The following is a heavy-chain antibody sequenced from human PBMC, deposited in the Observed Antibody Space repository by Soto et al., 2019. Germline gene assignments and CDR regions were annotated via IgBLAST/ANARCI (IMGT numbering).Heavy chain of an antibody. Sequence: SVKVSCKASGGTFSSYAISWVRQAPGQGLEWMGGIIPSYGTTNYSQKFQGRVTITTDTSTSTAYMELSSLRSEDTAVYYCARGWNYNWFDPWGQGTLVTVSS. V-gene: IGHV1-69*05. CDR2: IIPSYGTT. D-gene: IGHD1-1*01. CDR1: GGTFSSYA. CDR3: ARGWNYNWFDP. J-gene: IGHJ5*02.